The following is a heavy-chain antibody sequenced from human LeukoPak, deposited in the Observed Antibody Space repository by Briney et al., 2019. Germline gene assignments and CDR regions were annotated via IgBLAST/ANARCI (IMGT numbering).Heavy chain of an antibody. CDR2: ISGSGIRR. J-gene: IGHJ5*02. D-gene: IGHD1-7*01. V-gene: IGHV3-23*01. CDR1: GFTFSTYTFSSYA. CDR3: AKGRVLTGTGYSDWFDP. Sequence: GGSLRLSCAASGFTFSTYTFSSYAMTWVRQAPGKGLEWVSAISGSGIRRYYADSVRGRFTISRDNSKNTLYLQMNSLRAEDTAVYYCAKGRVLTGTGYSDWFDPWGQGTLVTVSS.